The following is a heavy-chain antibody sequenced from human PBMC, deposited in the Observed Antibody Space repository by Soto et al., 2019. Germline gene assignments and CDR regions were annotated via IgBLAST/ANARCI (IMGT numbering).Heavy chain of an antibody. CDR3: ARQLSVDGPLNYGMDV. Sequence: SETLSLTCTVSGGSISSSSYYWGWIRHPPGKGLEWIGSIYYSGSTYYNPSLKSRVTISVDTSKNQFSLKLSAVTAADTAVYYCARQLSVDGPLNYGMDVWGQGTTVTVS. V-gene: IGHV4-39*01. D-gene: IGHD5-12*01. J-gene: IGHJ6*02. CDR2: IYYSGST. CDR1: GGSISSSSYY.